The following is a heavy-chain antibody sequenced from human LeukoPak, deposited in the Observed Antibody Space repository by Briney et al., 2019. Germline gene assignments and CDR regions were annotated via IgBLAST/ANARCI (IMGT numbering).Heavy chain of an antibody. V-gene: IGHV3-15*01. CDR1: GFTISKAW. J-gene: IGHJ5*02. D-gene: IGHD3-22*01. CDR2: IKSKTDGGTT. Sequence: GGSLRLSCAASGFTISKAWMIWVRQAPGKGLEWVGRIKSKTDGGTTDYAAPVKGRFIISRDDSKNTLYVQMNSLKTEDTAVYYCTTWYYYDSSGFGESCGQGTLVTVSS. CDR3: TTWYYYDSSGFGES.